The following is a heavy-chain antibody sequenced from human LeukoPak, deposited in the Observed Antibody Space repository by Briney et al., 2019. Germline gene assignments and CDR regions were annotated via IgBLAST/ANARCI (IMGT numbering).Heavy chain of an antibody. CDR3: AKVFSFDTSGWYYFDY. J-gene: IGHJ4*02. CDR1: GFTFSSYA. Sequence: GGSLRLSCAASGFTFSSYAMSWVRQAPGKGLEWVSAISGSGGNTYYADSVKGRFTISRDNSKNTLSLQMNSLRAEDTALYYCAKVFSFDTSGWYYFDYWGQGTLVTVSS. V-gene: IGHV3-23*01. D-gene: IGHD6-19*01. CDR2: ISGSGGNT.